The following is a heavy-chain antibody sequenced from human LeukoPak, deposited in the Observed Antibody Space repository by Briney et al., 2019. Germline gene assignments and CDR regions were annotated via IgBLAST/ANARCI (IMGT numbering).Heavy chain of an antibody. CDR3: ARDRSKVTAYDDALDI. J-gene: IGHJ3*02. CDR1: GFTFRSYE. D-gene: IGHD2-21*02. Sequence: GGSLRLSCAASGFTFRSYELNWVRQAPGKGLEWVSYISDVGTTQHYADSVKGRFIISRDNAKNSLYLHMNSLTTEDTAVYYCARDRSKVTAYDDALDIWGQGTMVIVSS. V-gene: IGHV3-48*03. CDR2: ISDVGTTQ.